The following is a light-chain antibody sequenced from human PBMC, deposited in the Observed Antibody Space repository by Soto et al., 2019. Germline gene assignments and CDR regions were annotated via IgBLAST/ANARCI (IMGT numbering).Light chain of an antibody. J-gene: IGLJ3*02. CDR2: LEGSGSY. V-gene: IGLV4-60*02. Sequence: QSVLTQSSSASASLGSSVKLTCTLSSGHSSYIIAWHQQQPAKAPRYLMKLEGSGSYNKGSGVPDRFSGSSSGADRYLTISNLQFEDEADYYCETWDSNTHVFGGGTKVTVL. CDR3: ETWDSNTHV. CDR1: SGHSSYI.